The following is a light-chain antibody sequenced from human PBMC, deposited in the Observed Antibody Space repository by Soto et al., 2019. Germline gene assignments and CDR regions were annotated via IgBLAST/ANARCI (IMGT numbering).Light chain of an antibody. CDR2: AAS. Sequence: EIVLTQSPAPLSLSPGERATLSCRAIQSVSSDFLAWYQQKPGQAPRLLIYAASSRASGIPDRFSGSGSETEFTLTISRLEPEDFAVYYCLKYGRSPGWTFGQGTKVDIK. CDR3: LKYGRSPGWT. V-gene: IGKV3-20*01. J-gene: IGKJ1*01. CDR1: QSVSSDF.